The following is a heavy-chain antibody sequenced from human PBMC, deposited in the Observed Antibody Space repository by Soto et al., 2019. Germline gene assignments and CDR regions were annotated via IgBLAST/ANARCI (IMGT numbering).Heavy chain of an antibody. D-gene: IGHD3-10*01. J-gene: IGHJ4*02. V-gene: IGHV1-69*02. CDR2: INPILSMS. CDR3: ATSYGSGYRAFDY. CDR1: GDTFSFYS. Sequence: QVQLVQSGAEVKRPGSSVKVSCKASGDTFSFYSINWVRQAPGLGLEWMGRINPILSMSNYAQRFQGRVTMTADKSTGTAYMDLSSLRSEDTAIYYCATSYGSGYRAFDYWGQGALVTVSS.